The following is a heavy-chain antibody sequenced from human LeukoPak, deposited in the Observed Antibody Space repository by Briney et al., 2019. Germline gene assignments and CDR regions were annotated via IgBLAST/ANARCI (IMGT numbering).Heavy chain of an antibody. CDR1: GGSISSSSYY. D-gene: IGHD1-26*01. V-gene: IGHV4-39*01. CDR2: IYYSGST. Sequence: PSQTLSLTCTVSGGSISSSSYYWGWIRQPPGKGLEWIGSIYYSGSTYYNPSLKSRVTISVDTSKNQFSLKLSSVTAADTAVYYCARSTRSGSEYYYYYYMDVWGKGTTVTVSS. CDR3: ARSTRSGSEYYYYYYMDV. J-gene: IGHJ6*03.